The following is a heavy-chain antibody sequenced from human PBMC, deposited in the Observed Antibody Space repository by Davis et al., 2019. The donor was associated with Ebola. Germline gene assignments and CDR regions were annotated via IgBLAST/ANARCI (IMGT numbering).Heavy chain of an antibody. CDR2: INHSGST. J-gene: IGHJ4*02. CDR1: GWSFSGYY. D-gene: IGHD3-22*01. Sequence: MPSETLSLTCAVYGWSFSGYYWSWIRQPPGKGLEWIGEINHSGSTNYNPSLKSRVTISVDTSKNQFSLKLSSVTAADTAVYYCARQSPRYYYDSSGYYYWGQGTLVTVSS. V-gene: IGHV4-34*01. CDR3: ARQSPRYYYDSSGYYY.